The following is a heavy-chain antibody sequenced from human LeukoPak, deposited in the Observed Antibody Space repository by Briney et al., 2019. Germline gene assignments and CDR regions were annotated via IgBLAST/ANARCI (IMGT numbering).Heavy chain of an antibody. V-gene: IGHV1-2*02. J-gene: IGHJ4*02. CDR3: ARSDRITGTTSLFDY. CDR2: VNPNSGGT. D-gene: IGHD1-20*01. CDR1: GYTFTGYF. Sequence: GASVKVSCKASGYTFTGYFMHWVRQAPGQGLEWMGWVNPNSGGTNYAQKFQGRVTMTRDTSISTAYMELSRLRSDDTAVYYCARSDRITGTTSLFDYWGQGTLVTVSS.